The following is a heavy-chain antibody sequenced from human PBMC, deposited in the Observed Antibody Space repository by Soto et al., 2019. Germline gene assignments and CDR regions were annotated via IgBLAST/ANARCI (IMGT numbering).Heavy chain of an antibody. V-gene: IGHV1-2*04. Sequence: ASVKVSCKASGYTFTGYYMHWVRQAPGQGLEWMGWINPNSGGTNYEQKFQGWVTMTRDTSISTAYMELSRLRSDDTAVYYCARPHVDTKWDFDIWGHGTMVTVSS. CDR1: GYTFTGYY. CDR3: ARPHVDTKWDFDI. J-gene: IGHJ3*02. CDR2: INPNSGGT. D-gene: IGHD5-18*01.